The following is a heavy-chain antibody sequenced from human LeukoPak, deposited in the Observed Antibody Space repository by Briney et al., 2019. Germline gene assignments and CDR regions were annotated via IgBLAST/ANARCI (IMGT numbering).Heavy chain of an antibody. CDR2: IYHSGST. Sequence: SETLSLTCAVSGYSISSGHYWDWIRQPPGKGLEWIGSIYHSGSTYYNPSLKSRVTISVDTSKNQFSLKLSSVTAADTAVYYCARLRWLQSIDYWGQGTLVTVSS. CDR1: GYSISSGHY. V-gene: IGHV4-38-2*01. D-gene: IGHD5-24*01. J-gene: IGHJ4*02. CDR3: ARLRWLQSIDY.